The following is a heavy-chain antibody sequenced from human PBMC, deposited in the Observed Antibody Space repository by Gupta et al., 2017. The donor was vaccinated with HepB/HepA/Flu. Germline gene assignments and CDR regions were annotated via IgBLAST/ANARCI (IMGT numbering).Heavy chain of an antibody. Sequence: EVQLLESGGGLVQPGGSLRLSCAASAFTFSTYGMSRDRQAPGKGLVWVSCISGSVDRTYYAESVKSRFTISRYNSKNTVSLQVNSLRAEDTAVYYCAKVRWGTTGPIDPFDYWVQGTLVTVSS. CDR3: AKVRWGTTGPIDPFDY. J-gene: IGHJ4*02. CDR2: ISGSVDRT. V-gene: IGHV3-23*01. CDR1: AFTFSTYG. D-gene: IGHD1-1*01.